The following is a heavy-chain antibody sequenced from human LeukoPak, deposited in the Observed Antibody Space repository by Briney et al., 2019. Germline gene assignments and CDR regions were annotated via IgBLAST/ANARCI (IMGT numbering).Heavy chain of an antibody. J-gene: IGHJ6*02. CDR3: ARDIVVVPAASEGYYFYYVIDV. D-gene: IGHD2-2*01. CDR2: IYYSGST. V-gene: IGHV4-61*01. CDR1: GGSVSSGSYY. Sequence: PSETLSLTCTVSGGSVSSGSYYWSWIRQPPGKGLEWIGYIYYSGSTNYNPSLKSRVTISVDTSKNQFSLKLSSVTAADTAVYYCARDIVVVPAASEGYYFYYVIDVWGQGTTVTVSS.